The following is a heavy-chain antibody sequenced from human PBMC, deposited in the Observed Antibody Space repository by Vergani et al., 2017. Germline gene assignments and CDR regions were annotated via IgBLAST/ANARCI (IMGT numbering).Heavy chain of an antibody. J-gene: IGHJ4*02. D-gene: IGHD3-22*01. CDR1: GFTFSSYS. CDR2: ISSSSSTI. CDR3: ARFAYDSSGYYYEFGY. Sequence: EVQLVESGGGLVQPGGSLRLSCAASGFTFSSYSMNWVRQAPGTGLEWVSYISSSSSTIYYADSVKGRFTISRDNAKNSLYLQMNSLRAEDTAVYYCARFAYDSSGYYYEFGYWGQGTLVTVSS. V-gene: IGHV3-48*04.